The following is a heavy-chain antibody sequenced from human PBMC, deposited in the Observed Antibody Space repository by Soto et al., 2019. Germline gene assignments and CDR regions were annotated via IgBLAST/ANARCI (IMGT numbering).Heavy chain of an antibody. Sequence: SATLSLTCAVYGGSFSGYYWSWIRQPPGKGLEWIGEINHSGSTNYNPSLKSRVTISVDTSKNQFSLKLSSVTAADTALYYCARALKYCSGGSCYRRKAPFDYWGQGTLVTVS. J-gene: IGHJ4*02. V-gene: IGHV4-34*01. CDR3: ARALKYCSGGSCYRRKAPFDY. CDR1: GGSFSGYY. D-gene: IGHD2-15*01. CDR2: INHSGST.